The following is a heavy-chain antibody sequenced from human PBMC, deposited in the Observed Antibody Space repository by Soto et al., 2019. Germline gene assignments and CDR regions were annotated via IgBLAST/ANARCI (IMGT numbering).Heavy chain of an antibody. CDR1: GVTFSSYA. Sequence: GGSLGLGCAASGVTFSSYAMHWVRQAPGKGLEYVSAISSNGGSTYYADSVKGRFTISRDNSKNTLYLQMSSLRAEDTAVYYCVKDSEETSGNFDYWGQGTLVPVSS. D-gene: IGHD2-15*01. V-gene: IGHV3-64D*06. CDR2: ISSNGGST. CDR3: VKDSEETSGNFDY. J-gene: IGHJ4*02.